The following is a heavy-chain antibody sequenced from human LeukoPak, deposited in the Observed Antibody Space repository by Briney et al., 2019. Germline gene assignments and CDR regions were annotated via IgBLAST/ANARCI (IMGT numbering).Heavy chain of an antibody. CDR3: ATTGYSYGYPNYFDY. J-gene: IGHJ4*02. Sequence: GGSLRLSCAASGFTFSSYSMNWVRQAPGKGLEWVSSISSSSSYIYYADSVKGRFTISRDNAKTSLYLQMNSLRAEDTAVYYCATTGYSYGYPNYFDYWGQGTLVTVSS. D-gene: IGHD5-18*01. CDR1: GFTFSSYS. V-gene: IGHV3-21*01. CDR2: ISSSSSYI.